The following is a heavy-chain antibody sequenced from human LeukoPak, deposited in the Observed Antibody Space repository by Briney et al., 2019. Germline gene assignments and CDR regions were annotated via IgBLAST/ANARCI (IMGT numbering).Heavy chain of an antibody. Sequence: GGSLRLSCAASGFTFSSYWMSWVRQAPGKGLEWVANIKQDGSEKYYVDSVKGRFTISRDNAKNSLYLQMNSLRAEDTAVYYCARAALETYCDFWSGYYNWFDPLGQGTLVTVSS. V-gene: IGHV3-7*01. CDR1: GFTFSSYW. D-gene: IGHD3-3*01. J-gene: IGHJ5*02. CDR2: IKQDGSEK. CDR3: ARAALETYCDFWSGYYNWFDP.